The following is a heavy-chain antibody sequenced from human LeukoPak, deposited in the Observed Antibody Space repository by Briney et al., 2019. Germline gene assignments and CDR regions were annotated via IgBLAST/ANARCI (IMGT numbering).Heavy chain of an antibody. Sequence: SETLSLTCAVYGGSFSGYYWSWTRQPPGKGLEWIGEINHSGSTNYNPSLKSRVTISVDTSKNQFSLKLSSVTAADTAVYYCASQTQRDYYAVDYWGQGTLVTVSS. CDR2: INHSGST. D-gene: IGHD3-10*01. J-gene: IGHJ4*02. CDR3: ASQTQRDYYAVDY. CDR1: GGSFSGYY. V-gene: IGHV4-34*01.